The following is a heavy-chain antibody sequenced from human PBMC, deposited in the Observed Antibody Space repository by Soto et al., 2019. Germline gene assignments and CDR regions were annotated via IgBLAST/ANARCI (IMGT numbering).Heavy chain of an antibody. CDR3: AREECSGGFCLSVY. Sequence: QVQLVESGGGVAQPGRSLRLVCAASGFTFNNYGMHWVRQAPGKGLEWVAVIWFDGSNKYYGDSVKGRFTISRDDSKNTAYLQMNSLRVEDTAVYYCAREECSGGFCLSVYWGQGTLVTVSS. CDR2: IWFDGSNK. J-gene: IGHJ4*02. V-gene: IGHV3-33*01. D-gene: IGHD2-15*01. CDR1: GFTFNNYG.